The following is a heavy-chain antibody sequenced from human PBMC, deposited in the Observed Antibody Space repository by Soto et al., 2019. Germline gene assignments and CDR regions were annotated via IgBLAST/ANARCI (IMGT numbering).Heavy chain of an antibody. J-gene: IGHJ6*02. D-gene: IGHD6-6*01. V-gene: IGHV3-23*01. CDR3: AKDRSSSRNYYYGMDV. Sequence: GGSLRLSCAASGFTFISYAMSWVRQAPGKGLEWVSAISGSGGSTYYADSVKGRFTISRDNSKNTLYLQMNSLRAEDTAVYYCAKDRSSSRNYYYGMDVWGQGTTVTVSS. CDR1: GFTFISYA. CDR2: ISGSGGST.